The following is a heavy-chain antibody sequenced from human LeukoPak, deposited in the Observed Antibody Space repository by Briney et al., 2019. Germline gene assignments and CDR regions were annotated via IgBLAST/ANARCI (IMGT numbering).Heavy chain of an antibody. CDR3: ARISGGY. CDR1: GGSLNGYY. D-gene: IGHD3-10*01. Sequence: SETLSLTCAVYGGSLNGYYWTWIRQPPGKGLEWIGEINHSGSTNYNASLKRRVTISVDTSMNQFYLKLTSVSAADTAVYCCARISGGYWGQGTPVTVSS. CDR2: INHSGST. V-gene: IGHV4-34*01. J-gene: IGHJ4*02.